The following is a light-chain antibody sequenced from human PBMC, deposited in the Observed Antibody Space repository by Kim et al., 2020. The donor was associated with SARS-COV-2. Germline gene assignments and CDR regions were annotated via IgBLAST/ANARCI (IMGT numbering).Light chain of an antibody. CDR3: QQAASFPLT. CDR2: GTS. V-gene: IGKV1-12*01. J-gene: IGKJ4*01. CDR1: QDISSW. Sequence: DIQMTQSPSSVSASVGDRVAISCRASQDISSWLAWYQQKPGKPPRLLIYGTSRLQSGVPSRFSGSGSGTDFTLTISSLQPEDFATYYCQQAASFPLTFGGGTKVDIK.